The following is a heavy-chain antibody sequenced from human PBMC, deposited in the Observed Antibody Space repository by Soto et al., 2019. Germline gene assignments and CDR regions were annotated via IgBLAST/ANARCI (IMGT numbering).Heavy chain of an antibody. V-gene: IGHV4-4*02. CDR3: ASHRGNTFGPYDY. J-gene: IGHJ4*01. D-gene: IGHD3-16*01. CDR1: GASSSSGNW. CDR2: IYHSGST. Sequence: SETLSLTCAVSGASSSSGNWWSWVRQSPGKGLEWLGEIYHSGSTNHNPSLKSRVTISVDKSRNQFSLKLSSMTAADTAVYFCASHRGNTFGPYDYWGQGTQVTVSS.